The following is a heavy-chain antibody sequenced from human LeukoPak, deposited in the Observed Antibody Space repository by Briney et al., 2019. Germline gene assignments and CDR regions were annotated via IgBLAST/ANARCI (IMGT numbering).Heavy chain of an antibody. D-gene: IGHD3-10*01. CDR1: GYTFTSYG. Sequence: ASVKVSCKASGYTFTSYGISWVRQAPEQGLEWMGWISAYDGNTNYAQKLQGRVTMTTDTSTSTAYMELRSLRSDDTAVYYCARVRPYGSGSYYFDYWGQGTLVTVSS. V-gene: IGHV1-18*01. J-gene: IGHJ4*02. CDR2: ISAYDGNT. CDR3: ARVRPYGSGSYYFDY.